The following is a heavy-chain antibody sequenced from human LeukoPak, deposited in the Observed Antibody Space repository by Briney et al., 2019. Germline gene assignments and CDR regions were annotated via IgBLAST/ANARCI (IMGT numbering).Heavy chain of an antibody. CDR3: TRDEFLGYDFWSGYAYYFDY. J-gene: IGHJ4*02. V-gene: IGHV3-49*04. Sequence: GGSLRLSCTASGFTFGDYAMSWVRQAPGKGLEWVGFIRSKAYGGTTEYAASVKGRFTISRDDSKSIAYLQMNSLKTEDTAVYYCTRDEFLGYDFWSGYAYYFDYWGQGTLVTVSS. CDR1: GFTFGDYA. D-gene: IGHD3-3*01. CDR2: IRSKAYGGTT.